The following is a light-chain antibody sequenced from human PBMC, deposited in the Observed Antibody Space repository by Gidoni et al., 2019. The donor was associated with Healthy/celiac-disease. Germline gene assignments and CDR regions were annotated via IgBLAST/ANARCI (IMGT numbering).Light chain of an antibody. CDR3: QQYKSYSRT. V-gene: IGKV1-5*03. J-gene: IGKJ1*01. CDR1: QSSSW. Sequence: DIQMTQSPSTLSASVGDRVTITCRASQSSSWLAWYQQKPGKAPKLLIYKASSLESGVPSRFSGSGSGTEFTLTISSLQPDDFATYYCQQYKSYSRTFGQGTKVEIK. CDR2: KAS.